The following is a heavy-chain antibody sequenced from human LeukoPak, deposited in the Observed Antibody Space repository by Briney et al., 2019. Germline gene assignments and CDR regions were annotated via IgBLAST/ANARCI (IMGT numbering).Heavy chain of an antibody. J-gene: IGHJ3*02. D-gene: IGHD1-26*01. CDR1: GGTFSSYA. V-gene: IGHV1-69*06. CDR2: IIPIFGTA. Sequence: ASVKVSCKASGGTFSSYAISWVRQAPGQGLEWMGGIIPIFGTANYAQKFQGRVTITADKSTSTAYMELSSLRSEDTAVYYCAGNWELLPNDAFDIWGQGTMVTVSS. CDR3: AGNWELLPNDAFDI.